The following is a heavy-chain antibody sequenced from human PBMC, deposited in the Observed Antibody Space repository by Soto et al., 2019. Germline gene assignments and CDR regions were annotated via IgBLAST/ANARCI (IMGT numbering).Heavy chain of an antibody. CDR3: ARDSKNRQEGMDV. V-gene: IGHV3-21*01. J-gene: IGHJ6*02. CDR1: GFTFSIYS. CDR2: ITYSGDYT. Sequence: EVQLVESGGGLVKPGGSLRLSCAASGFTFSIYSINWVRQVPGKGLEWVSSITYSGDYTYYADSVKGRFTISRDNAKNSVFLHMDSLRADDTALYFCARDSKNRQEGMDVWGHGTAVTVSS. D-gene: IGHD4-4*01.